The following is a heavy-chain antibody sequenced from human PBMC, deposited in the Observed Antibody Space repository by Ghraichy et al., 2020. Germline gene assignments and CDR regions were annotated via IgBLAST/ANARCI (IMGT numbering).Heavy chain of an antibody. J-gene: IGHJ4*02. Sequence: SQTLTLTCSVSGGSISSYYWSWIRQPPGKGLQYIGFIHESGTANFSPSLQSRVTMSVDTSKNQFSLKLTSVTASDTAVYHWARGTYSLLTGFYFAYWGPGTLVTVSS. D-gene: IGHD3-9*01. CDR2: IHESGTA. CDR1: GGSISSYY. V-gene: IGHV4-59*01. CDR3: ARGTYSLLTGFYFAY.